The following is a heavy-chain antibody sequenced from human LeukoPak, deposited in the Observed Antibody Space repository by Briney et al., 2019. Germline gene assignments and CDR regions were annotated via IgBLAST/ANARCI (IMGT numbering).Heavy chain of an antibody. CDR2: IKQDGSEK. CDR1: GFTFSSYW. Sequence: PGGSLRLSCAASGFTFSSYWMSWVRQAPGKGLEWVANIKQDGSEKYYVDSVKGRFTISRDNAKNSLYLQMNSLRAEDTALYYCARRAVDYYYYMDVWGKGTTVTVSS. J-gene: IGHJ6*03. CDR3: ARRAVDYYYYMDV. V-gene: IGHV3-7*03.